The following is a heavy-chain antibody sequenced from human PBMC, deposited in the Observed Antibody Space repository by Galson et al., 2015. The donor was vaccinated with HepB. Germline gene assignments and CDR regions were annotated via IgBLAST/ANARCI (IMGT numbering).Heavy chain of an antibody. CDR1: GFSLSTNGVG. D-gene: IGHD3-10*01. V-gene: IGHV2-5*01. CDR2: IYWNDDK. CDR3: ARIRLSNGGTSYYYGETDAFDI. Sequence: PALVKPTQTLTLTCTFSGFSLSTNGVGVGWIRQPPGKALEWLALIYWNDDKRYSPSLKSRLTITKDTSKNQVVLTMTNMDPVDTATYYCARIRLSNGGTSYYYGETDAFDIWGQGTMVTVSS. J-gene: IGHJ3*02.